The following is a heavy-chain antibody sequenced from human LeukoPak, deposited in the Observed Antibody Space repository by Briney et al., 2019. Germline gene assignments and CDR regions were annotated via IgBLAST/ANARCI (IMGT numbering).Heavy chain of an antibody. J-gene: IGHJ4*02. D-gene: IGHD6-6*01. CDR2: VYYTGST. CDR3: ARHFAYSSSSYFDY. V-gene: IGHV4-59*08. CDR1: GGSVSNYY. Sequence: SETLSLTCSVSGGSVSNYYWSWIRQPPGKGVEWIGYVYYTGSTNYNPSLKSRVTMFEDKSKNQFSLRLYSVTVADTAVYYCARHFAYSSSSYFDYWGQGSLVTVSS.